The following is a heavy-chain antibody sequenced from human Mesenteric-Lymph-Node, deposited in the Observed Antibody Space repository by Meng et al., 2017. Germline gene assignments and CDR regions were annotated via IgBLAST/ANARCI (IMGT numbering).Heavy chain of an antibody. CDR3: AREGDYYYDSSGPLGAFDI. Sequence: ASVKVSCKASGYTFTSYGISWVRQAPGQGLEWMGWISAYNGNTNYAQKLQGRVTMTTDTSTSTAYMELRSLRSDDTAVYYCAREGDYYYDSSGPLGAFDIWGQGTMVT. V-gene: IGHV1-18*01. D-gene: IGHD3-22*01. CDR2: ISAYNGNT. CDR1: GYTFTSYG. J-gene: IGHJ3*02.